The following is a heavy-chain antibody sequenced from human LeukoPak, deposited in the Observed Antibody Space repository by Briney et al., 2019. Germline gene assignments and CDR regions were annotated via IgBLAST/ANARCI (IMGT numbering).Heavy chain of an antibody. CDR3: ARLGVAGNWFDP. V-gene: IGHV4-39*07. D-gene: IGHD3-10*01. CDR2: IYYSGST. Sequence: SETLSLTCTVSGGSISSSSYYWGWIRQPPGKGLEWIGSIYYSGSTYYNPSLKSRVTISVDTSKNQFSLKLSSVTAADTAVYYYARLGVAGNWFDPWGQGTLVTVSS. J-gene: IGHJ5*02. CDR1: GGSISSSSYY.